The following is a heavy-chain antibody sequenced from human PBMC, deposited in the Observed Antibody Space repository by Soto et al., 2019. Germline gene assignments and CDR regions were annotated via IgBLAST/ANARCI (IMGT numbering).Heavy chain of an antibody. CDR3: AKDHEYSASSRWDF. Sequence: GGSLRLSCAASGFTFINYAMSWVRQAPGKGLEWVSVISGSGGTTDYADSVKGRFTISRDNFKNTLYLQMNSLRAEDTAIYYCAKDHEYSASSRWDFWGQGTLVTVSS. CDR1: GFTFINYA. V-gene: IGHV3-23*01. J-gene: IGHJ4*02. CDR2: ISGSGGTT. D-gene: IGHD1-26*01.